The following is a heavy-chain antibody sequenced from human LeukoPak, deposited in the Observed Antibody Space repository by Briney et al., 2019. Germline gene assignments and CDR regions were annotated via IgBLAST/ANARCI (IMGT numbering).Heavy chain of an antibody. CDR1: GYTFTGYY. CDR3: ATPSIAVAGQVYYFDY. D-gene: IGHD6-19*01. J-gene: IGHJ4*02. V-gene: IGHV1-2*02. CDR2: INPNSGGT. Sequence: GASVKVSCKACGYTFTGYYMHWVRQGPGQGLEWMGWINPNSGGTNYAQKFQGRVTMTRDTSISTAYMELSRLRSDDTAVYYCATPSIAVAGQVYYFDYWGQGTLVTVSS.